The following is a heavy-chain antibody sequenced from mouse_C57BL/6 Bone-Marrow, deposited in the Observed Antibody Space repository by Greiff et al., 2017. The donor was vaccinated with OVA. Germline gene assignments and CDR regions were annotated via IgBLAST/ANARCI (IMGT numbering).Heavy chain of an antibody. CDR3: ARDRPYYYGSHDV. V-gene: IGHV5-4*01. D-gene: IGHD1-1*01. J-gene: IGHJ1*03. CDR2: ISDGGSYT. Sequence: EVNLVESGGGLVKPGGSLKLSCAASGFTFSSYAMSWVRQTPEKRLEWVATISDGGSYTYYPDNVKGRFTISRDNAKNNLYLQMSHLKSEDTAMYYCARDRPYYYGSHDVWGTGTTVTVSS. CDR1: GFTFSSYA.